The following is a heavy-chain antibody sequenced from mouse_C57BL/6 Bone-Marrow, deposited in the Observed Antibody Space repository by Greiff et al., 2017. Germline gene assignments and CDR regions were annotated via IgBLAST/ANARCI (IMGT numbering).Heavy chain of an antibody. Sequence: VQLQQPGAELVKPGASVKLSCKASGYTFTSYWMHWVKQRPGRGLEWIGRIDPKSGGTKYNEKFKSKATLTVDKPSSTAYMQLSSLTAEDSAVYYCAREEEGWFAYWGQGTLVTVSA. CDR1: GYTFTSYW. V-gene: IGHV1-72*01. J-gene: IGHJ3*01. CDR2: IDPKSGGT. CDR3: AREEEGWFAY.